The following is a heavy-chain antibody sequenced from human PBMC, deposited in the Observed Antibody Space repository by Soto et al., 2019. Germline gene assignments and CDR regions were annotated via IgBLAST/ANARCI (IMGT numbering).Heavy chain of an antibody. CDR2: ISGSGGST. CDR1: GFTFSSYA. Sequence: PGGSLGLSCAASGFTFSSYAMSWVRQAPGKGLEWVSAISGSGGSTYYADSVKGRFTISRDNSKNTLYLQMNSLRAEDTAVYYCAKDPSIFGVVTPNLFDPRGQGTLVPXSS. D-gene: IGHD3-3*01. J-gene: IGHJ5*02. V-gene: IGHV3-23*01. CDR3: AKDPSIFGVVTPNLFDP.